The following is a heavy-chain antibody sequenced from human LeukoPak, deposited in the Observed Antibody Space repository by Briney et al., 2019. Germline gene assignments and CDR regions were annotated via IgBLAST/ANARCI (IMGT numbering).Heavy chain of an antibody. CDR2: IHFDGSTE. J-gene: IGHJ4*02. CDR3: AKHQCTRTSCDGYPGY. CDR1: GFTFSSYC. D-gene: IGHD2-2*01. Sequence: GESLRLSWAASGFTFSSYCMHWVRQAPGKGLEWVAFIHFDGSTEYSGDSVKGRITISRDNSKNTLYLQMNSLTPEDTAVYYCAKHQCTRTSCDGYPGYWGQGSLVTVSS. V-gene: IGHV3-30*02.